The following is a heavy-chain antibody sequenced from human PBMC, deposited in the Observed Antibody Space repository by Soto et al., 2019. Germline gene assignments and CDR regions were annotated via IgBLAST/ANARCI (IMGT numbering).Heavy chain of an antibody. Sequence: QVQLVQSGAEVKKPGSSVKVSCKASGGTFSSYAISWVRQAPGQGLEWMGGIIPIFGTANYAQKFQGRVTITADEPTSTAYMGLCSLRSEDTAVYYCARKSRLEGVVAAPDYWGQGTLVTVSS. CDR2: IIPIFGTA. J-gene: IGHJ4*02. CDR3: ARKSRLEGVVAAPDY. V-gene: IGHV1-69*12. CDR1: GGTFSSYA. D-gene: IGHD2-15*01.